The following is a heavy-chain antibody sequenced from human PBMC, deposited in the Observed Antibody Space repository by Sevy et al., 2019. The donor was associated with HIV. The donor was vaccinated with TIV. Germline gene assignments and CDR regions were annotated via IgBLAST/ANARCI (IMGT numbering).Heavy chain of an antibody. CDR2: IIPIFGTA. CDR3: AGYCGSTSCPYNWFDP. V-gene: IGHV1-69*13. Sequence: ASVKVSCKASGGTFSSYAISWVRQAPGQGLEWMGGIIPIFGTANYAQKFQGRVTITADDSTSTAYMELSSLRSEDTAVYYCAGYCGSTSCPYNWFDPWGQGTLVTVSS. D-gene: IGHD2-2*01. CDR1: GGTFSSYA. J-gene: IGHJ5*02.